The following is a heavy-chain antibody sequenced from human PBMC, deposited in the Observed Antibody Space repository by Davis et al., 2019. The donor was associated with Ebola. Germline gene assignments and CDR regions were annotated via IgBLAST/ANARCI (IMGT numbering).Heavy chain of an antibody. CDR1: GGSSSGYY. Sequence: MPSETLSLTCAVYGGSSSGYYWSCIRQPPGKGLEWIGEINHSGSTNYNPSLKSRVTISVDTSKNQFSLKLSPVTAADTAVYYCARNGGGSSWYGSWWFDPWGQGTLVTVSS. CDR3: ARNGGGSSWYGSWWFDP. D-gene: IGHD6-13*01. J-gene: IGHJ5*02. V-gene: IGHV4-34*01. CDR2: INHSGST.